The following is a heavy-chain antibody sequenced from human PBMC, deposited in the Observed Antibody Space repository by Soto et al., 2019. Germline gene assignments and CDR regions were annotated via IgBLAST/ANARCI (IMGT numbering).Heavy chain of an antibody. V-gene: IGHV3-30*18. CDR1: GFTFSSYG. J-gene: IGHJ6*02. Sequence: GGSLRLSCAASGFTFSSYGMHWVRQAPGKGLEWVAVISYDGSNKYYADSVKGRFTISRDNSKNTLYLQMNSLRAEDTAVYYCAKDVSCSGGSCYLMPGMDVWGQGTTVTVSS. CDR3: AKDVSCSGGSCYLMPGMDV. CDR2: ISYDGSNK. D-gene: IGHD2-15*01.